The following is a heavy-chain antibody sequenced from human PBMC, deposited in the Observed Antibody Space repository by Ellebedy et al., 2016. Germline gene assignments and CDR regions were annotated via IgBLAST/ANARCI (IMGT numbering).Heavy chain of an antibody. CDR2: INPNSGGT. V-gene: IGHV1-2*02. CDR3: ARNIVATERINWFNP. Sequence: ASVKVSXXASGYTFTGYYMHWVRQAPGQGLEWMGWINPNSGGTNYAQKLQGRVTMTTDTSTSTAYMELRSLRSDDTAVYYCARNIVATERINWFNPWGQGTLVTVSS. J-gene: IGHJ5*02. D-gene: IGHD5-12*01. CDR1: GYTFTGYY.